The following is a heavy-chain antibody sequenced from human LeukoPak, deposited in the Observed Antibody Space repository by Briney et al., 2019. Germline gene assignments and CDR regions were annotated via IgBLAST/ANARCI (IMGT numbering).Heavy chain of an antibody. J-gene: IGHJ4*02. CDR1: GFTFSSYG. V-gene: IGHV3-30*02. D-gene: IGHD3/OR15-3a*01. Sequence: GGSLRLSCAASGFTFSSYGMHWVRQAPGKELEWVAFIRYDGSNKYYADSVKGRFTISRDNSKNTLYLQMNSLRAEDTAVYYCAKDSRRDYYFDYWGQGTLVTVSS. CDR2: IRYDGSNK. CDR3: AKDSRRDYYFDY.